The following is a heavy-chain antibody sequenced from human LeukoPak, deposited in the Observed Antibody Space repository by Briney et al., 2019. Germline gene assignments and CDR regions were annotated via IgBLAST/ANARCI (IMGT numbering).Heavy chain of an antibody. D-gene: IGHD1-26*01. CDR2: IYHSGST. CDR1: GGSISSSNW. J-gene: IGHJ4*02. V-gene: IGHV4-4*02. Sequence: SETLSLTCAVSGGSISSSNWWSWVRQPPGKGLEWIGEIYHSGSTNYNPSLKSRVTISVDTSKNQFSLKLSSVTAADTAVYYCARDFIVGTTSVGYWGQGTLVTVSS. CDR3: ARDFIVGTTSVGY.